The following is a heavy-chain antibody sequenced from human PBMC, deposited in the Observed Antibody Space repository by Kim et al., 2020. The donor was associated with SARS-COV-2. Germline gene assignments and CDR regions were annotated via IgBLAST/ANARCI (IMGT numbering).Heavy chain of an antibody. J-gene: IGHJ4*01. CDR2: ISGNSVGT. V-gene: IGHV3-23*01. CDR1: GFSFSIYA. CDR3: AKNATTSPTAYYFDY. Sequence: GGSLGLSCAASGFSFSIYAMSWVRQAPGKGLEWISSISGNSVGTFHADSVKGRFTISRDNSKNTLYLQMNSLRAEDTAIYYCAKNATTSPTAYYFDYWG. D-gene: IGHD1-1*01.